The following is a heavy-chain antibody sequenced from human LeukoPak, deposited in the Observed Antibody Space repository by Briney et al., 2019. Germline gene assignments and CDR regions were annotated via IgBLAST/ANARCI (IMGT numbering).Heavy chain of an antibody. J-gene: IGHJ4*02. CDR1: EFTFSDYY. D-gene: IGHD6-13*01. V-gene: IGHV3-11*01. CDR3: GRLGIIAAAGSNDY. CDR2: ISYRGDTK. Sequence: TGGSLRLSCAASEFTFSDYYMSWIRQSPGKGLEWVSYISYRGDTKYYADSVKGRFIVSRDNAKNSLYLQMNSLRAEDTAVYYCGRLGIIAAAGSNDYWGQGTLVTVSS.